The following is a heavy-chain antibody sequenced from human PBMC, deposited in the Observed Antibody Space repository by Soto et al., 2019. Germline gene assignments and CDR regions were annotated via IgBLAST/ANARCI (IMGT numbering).Heavy chain of an antibody. V-gene: IGHV3-23*01. D-gene: IGHD3-22*01. CDR2: ISGSGGST. CDR3: ARAYYYDTSGFWGFDY. CDR1: GFTFSRYA. Sequence: PGGSLRLSCAASGFTFSRYAMSWVRQAPGKGLGWVSAISGSGGSTYYADSVKGRFTISRDNSKNTLYLQMNSLRAEDTAVYDCARAYYYDTSGFWGFDYWGQGTLVTVSS. J-gene: IGHJ4*02.